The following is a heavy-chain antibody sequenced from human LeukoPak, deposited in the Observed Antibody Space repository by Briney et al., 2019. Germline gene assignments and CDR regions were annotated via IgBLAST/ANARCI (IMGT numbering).Heavy chain of an antibody. Sequence: SETLSLTCAVYGGSFSGYYWSWIRQPPGKGLEWIGYIYYSGSTNYNPSLKSRVTISVDTSKNQFSLKLSSVTAADTAVYYCARLGGYSYGFGAFDIWGQGTMVTVSS. J-gene: IGHJ3*02. CDR1: GGSFSGYY. CDR3: ARLGGYSYGFGAFDI. CDR2: IYYSGST. V-gene: IGHV4-59*01. D-gene: IGHD5-18*01.